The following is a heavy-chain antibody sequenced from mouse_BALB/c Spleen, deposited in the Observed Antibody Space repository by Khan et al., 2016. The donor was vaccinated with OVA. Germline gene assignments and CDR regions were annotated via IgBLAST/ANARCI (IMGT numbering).Heavy chain of an antibody. Sequence: QVQLQQSGAELVKPGASVRLSCKASGYTFTSYYLYWVKQRPGQGLEWIGDINPSSGGTNFNEKFKSKATLTVDKSSSTAYIQLNSLTSEDSAVYCCTRSGEGSFAYWGQGTLVTVSA. CDR2: INPSSGGT. J-gene: IGHJ3*01. V-gene: IGHV1S81*02. CDR1: GYTFTSYY. D-gene: IGHD3-2*02. CDR3: TRSGEGSFAY.